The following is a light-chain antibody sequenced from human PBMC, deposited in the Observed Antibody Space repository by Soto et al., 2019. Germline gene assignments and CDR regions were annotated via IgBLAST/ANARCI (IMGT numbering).Light chain of an antibody. J-gene: IGKJ5*01. CDR3: QQYGSSPIT. CDR2: GAS. Sequence: EIVLTQPPGTLSLSPGERATLSCRASQSVSSSYLAWFQQKPGQAPRLFIYGASSRETGIPDRFSCSGAGTECTRTISRLEPEDVAVYYCQQYGSSPITFGQGTRLEIK. CDR1: QSVSSSY. V-gene: IGKV3-20*01.